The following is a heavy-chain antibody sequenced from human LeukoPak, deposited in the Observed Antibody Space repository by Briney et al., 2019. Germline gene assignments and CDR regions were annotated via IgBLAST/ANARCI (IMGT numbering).Heavy chain of an antibody. J-gene: IGHJ4*02. CDR2: IYTSGST. CDR1: GGSISSGSYY. CDR3: ARGGVEMATPFGDY. Sequence: SETLSLTCTVSGGSISSGSYYWSWIRQPAGKGLEWIGRIYTSGSTNYNPSLKSRVTISVDTSKNQFSLKLSSVTAADTAVYYCARGGVEMATPFGDYWGQGTLVTVSS. D-gene: IGHD5-24*01. V-gene: IGHV4-61*02.